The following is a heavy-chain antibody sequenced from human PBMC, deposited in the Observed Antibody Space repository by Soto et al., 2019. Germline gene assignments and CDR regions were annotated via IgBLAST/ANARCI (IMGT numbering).Heavy chain of an antibody. Sequence: PGGSLRLSCAASGFTFDDYGMSWVRQAPGKGLEWVSGINWNGGSTGYADSVKGRFTISRDNAKNSLYLQMNSLRAEDTALYHCARELTYYYGSGSHNWFDPWGQGTLVTVSS. D-gene: IGHD3-10*01. CDR2: INWNGGST. CDR3: ARELTYYYGSGSHNWFDP. J-gene: IGHJ5*02. CDR1: GFTFDDYG. V-gene: IGHV3-20*01.